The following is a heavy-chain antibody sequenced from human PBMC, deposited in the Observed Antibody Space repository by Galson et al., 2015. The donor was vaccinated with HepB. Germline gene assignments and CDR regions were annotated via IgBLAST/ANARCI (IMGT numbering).Heavy chain of an antibody. CDR3: AKLGGLWFGDHRGFQH. CDR2: ISGSGGST. D-gene: IGHD3-10*01. J-gene: IGHJ1*01. CDR1: GFTFSSYA. V-gene: IGHV3-23*01. Sequence: SLRLSCAASGFTFSSYAMSWVRQAPGKGLEWVSAISGSGGSTYYADSVKGRFTISRDNSKNTLYLQMNSLRAEDTAVYYCAKLGGLWFGDHRGFQHWGQGTLVTVSS.